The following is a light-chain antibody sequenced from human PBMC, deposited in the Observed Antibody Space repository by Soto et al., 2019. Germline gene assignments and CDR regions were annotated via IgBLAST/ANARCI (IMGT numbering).Light chain of an antibody. J-gene: IGLJ2*01. Sequence: QSVLTQPPSGSGTPGQRVTISCSGSSSNIGSNTVNWYQQLPGTAPKLLIYNNHQRPSGVPDRFSGSKSGTSTSLAISGLQSEDEADYYCAAWDDTVNVLVFGGGTKVTVL. CDR3: AAWDDTVNVLV. V-gene: IGLV1-44*01. CDR1: SSNIGSNT. CDR2: NNH.